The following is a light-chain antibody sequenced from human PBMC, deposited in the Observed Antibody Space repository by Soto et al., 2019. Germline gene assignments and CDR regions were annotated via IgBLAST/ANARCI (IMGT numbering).Light chain of an antibody. V-gene: IGKV1-5*03. CDR2: KAS. Sequence: DIQMTQSPSTLSASVGDRVTITCRASQSISRWLAWYQQKPGKAPKLLIYKASRLESGVPSRFSGSGSGTESTLTINKRQQDYFATYYCQQYNRYPTWTFGQETKVEIK. J-gene: IGKJ1*01. CDR3: QQYNRYPTWT. CDR1: QSISRW.